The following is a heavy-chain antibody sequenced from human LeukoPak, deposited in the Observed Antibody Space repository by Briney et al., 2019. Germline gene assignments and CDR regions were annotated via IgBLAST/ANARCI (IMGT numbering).Heavy chain of an antibody. J-gene: IGHJ4*02. CDR3: ARREGEDVVVIAANPFDY. V-gene: IGHV4-34*01. Sequence: TSETLSLTCGVYGGSFSGYYWTWIRQPPGKGLEWIGEINHGGSTNYNPSLKSRVTISVDTSRKQFSLKLNSLTAADTAVYYCARREGEDVVVIAANPFDYWGQGTLVTVSS. CDR1: GGSFSGYY. D-gene: IGHD2-15*01. CDR2: INHGGST.